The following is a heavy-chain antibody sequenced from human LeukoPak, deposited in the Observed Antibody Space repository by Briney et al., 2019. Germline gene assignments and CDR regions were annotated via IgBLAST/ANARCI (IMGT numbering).Heavy chain of an antibody. CDR1: GFTFSSYW. Sequence: GGSLRLSCAASGFTFSSYWMHWVRQAPGKGLVWVSRINTDGSSTSDADSVRGRVTISRDNAKNTLYLQMNSLSAEDTAVYYCARAGYCSGGSCYFDYWGQGVQVFVSS. J-gene: IGHJ4*02. V-gene: IGHV3-74*01. CDR2: INTDGSST. CDR3: ARAGYCSGGSCYFDY. D-gene: IGHD2-15*01.